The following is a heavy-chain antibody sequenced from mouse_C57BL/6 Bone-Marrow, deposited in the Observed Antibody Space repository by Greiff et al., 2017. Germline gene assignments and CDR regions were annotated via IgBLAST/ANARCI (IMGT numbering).Heavy chain of an antibody. CDR1: GYTFTSYG. J-gene: IGHJ4*01. CDR3: ARSGYYDGRSYYAMDY. D-gene: IGHD1-1*01. CDR2: IYPRSGNT. Sequence: QVQLKESGAELARPGASVKLSCKASGYTFTSYGISWVKQRTGQGLEWIGEIYPRSGNTYYNEKFKGKATLTADKSSSTAYMELRSLTSEDSAVYFCARSGYYDGRSYYAMDYWGQGTSVTGSS. V-gene: IGHV1-81*01.